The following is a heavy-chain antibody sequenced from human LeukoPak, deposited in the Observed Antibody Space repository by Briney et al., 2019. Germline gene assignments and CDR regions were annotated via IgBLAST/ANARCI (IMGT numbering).Heavy chain of an antibody. CDR3: AREGYSSSEYGMDV. Sequence: ASVKVSCKASGYTFTGYYMHWVRQAPGQGLEWMGWINPNSGGTNYAQKFQGWVTMTRDTSISTAYMELSRLRSDDTAVYYCAREGYSSSEYGMDVWGQGTTVTVSS. CDR1: GYTFTGYY. V-gene: IGHV1-2*04. D-gene: IGHD6-13*01. J-gene: IGHJ6*02. CDR2: INPNSGGT.